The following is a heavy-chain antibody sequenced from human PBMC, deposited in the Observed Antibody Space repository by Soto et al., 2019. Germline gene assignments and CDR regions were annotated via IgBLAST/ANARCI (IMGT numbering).Heavy chain of an antibody. CDR2: IKQDGSEK. V-gene: IGHV3-7*05. D-gene: IGHD3-22*01. CDR3: ARDSDYYYDSSGYCDY. CDR1: GFTFSSYW. J-gene: IGHJ4*02. Sequence: GGSLRLSCAASGFTFSSYWMSWVRQAPGKGLEWVANIKQDGSEKYYVDSVKGRFTISRDNAKNSLYLQMNSLRAEDTAVYYCARDSDYYYDSSGYCDYWGQGTLVTVSS.